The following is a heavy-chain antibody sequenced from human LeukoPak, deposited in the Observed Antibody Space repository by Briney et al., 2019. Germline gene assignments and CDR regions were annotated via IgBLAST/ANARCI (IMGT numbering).Heavy chain of an antibody. V-gene: IGHV2-5*01. CDR2: IYCNDDK. J-gene: IGHJ5*02. Sequence: SGPTLVNPTQTLTLTCTFSGFSLSTSGVGVGWIRQPPGKALEWLALIYCNDDKRYSPSLKSRLTITKDTSKNQVVLTMTNMDPVDTATYYCAHLDYYDSSGYYSNLHNWFDPWGQGTLVTVSS. D-gene: IGHD3-22*01. CDR1: GFSLSTSGVG. CDR3: AHLDYYDSSGYYSNLHNWFDP.